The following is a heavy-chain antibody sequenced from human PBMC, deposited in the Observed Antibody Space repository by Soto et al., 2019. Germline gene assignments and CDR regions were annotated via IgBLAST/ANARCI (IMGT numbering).Heavy chain of an antibody. V-gene: IGHV3-7*03. CDR3: ARVSYHTVTAVFEY. CDR2: IQPDGSEK. Sequence: GGSLRLSCAASGFTFSSHWMSWVRQAQGKGLEWVATIQPDGSEKYYVDSVKGRFTISRDNGKNSLYLQMNSLRAEDTSVYYCARVSYHTVTAVFEYWGQGTLVTVSS. J-gene: IGHJ4*02. D-gene: IGHD4-17*01. CDR1: GFTFSSHW.